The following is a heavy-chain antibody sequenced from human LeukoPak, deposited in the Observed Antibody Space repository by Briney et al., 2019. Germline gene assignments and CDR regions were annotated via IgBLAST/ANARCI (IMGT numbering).Heavy chain of an antibody. D-gene: IGHD7-27*01. CDR1: GYTFTSYD. J-gene: IGHJ4*02. Sequence: ASVNVSFKASGYTFTSYDFNWVRQATGQRPEWMGWMSPNSGDTGYAQKFQDRVTMTRNTSISTAYMELSSLRSDDTAVYYCARGPPNWGYDYWGPGTLVTVSS. CDR3: ARGPPNWGYDY. CDR2: MSPNSGDT. V-gene: IGHV1-8*01.